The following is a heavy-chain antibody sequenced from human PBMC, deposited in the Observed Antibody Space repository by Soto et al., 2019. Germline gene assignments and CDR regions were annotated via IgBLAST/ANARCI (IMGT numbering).Heavy chain of an antibody. CDR1: GFTFRNYG. CDR2: IGIGSSTK. Sequence: GGSLRLSCAASGFTFRNYGMNWVRQAPGKGLEWVSYIGIGSSTKYYADSVKGRFTISRDNAKNSLYLQMNSLRAEDTAVYYCARDKLYYNDISGRPLNAFDVWGQGTMVAVS. V-gene: IGHV3-48*01. D-gene: IGHD3-22*01. J-gene: IGHJ3*01. CDR3: ARDKLYYNDISGRPLNAFDV.